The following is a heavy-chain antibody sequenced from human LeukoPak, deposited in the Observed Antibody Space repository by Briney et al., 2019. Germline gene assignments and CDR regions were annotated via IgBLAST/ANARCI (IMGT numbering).Heavy chain of an antibody. Sequence: ASETLSLTCTVSGGSISSSSYYWGWIRQPPGKGLEWIGSIYYSGSTYYNPSLKSRVTISVDTSKNQFSLKLTSVTPADTAVYYCARTAKYYYGSETYYFFDYWGQGTLVTVSS. D-gene: IGHD3-10*01. V-gene: IGHV4-39*01. J-gene: IGHJ4*02. CDR2: IYYSGST. CDR1: GGSISSSSYY. CDR3: ARTAKYYYGSETYYFFDY.